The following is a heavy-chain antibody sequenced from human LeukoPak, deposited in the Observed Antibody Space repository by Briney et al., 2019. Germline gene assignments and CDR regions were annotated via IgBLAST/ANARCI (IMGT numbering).Heavy chain of an antibody. J-gene: IGHJ4*02. CDR1: GFTFSSYG. CDR3: ASFVPAAGTRS. CDR2: ISSSSSYI. D-gene: IGHD6-13*01. V-gene: IGHV3-21*04. Sequence: GGSLRLSCAASGFTFSSYGMHWVRQAPGKGLEWVSSISSSSSYIYYADSVKGRFTISRDNSKNTLYLQMNTLRAEDTAVYYCASFVPAAGTRSWGQGTLVTVSS.